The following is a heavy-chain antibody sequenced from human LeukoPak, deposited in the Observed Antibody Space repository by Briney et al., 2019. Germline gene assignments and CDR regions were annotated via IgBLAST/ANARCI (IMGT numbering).Heavy chain of an antibody. V-gene: IGHV3-30*03. D-gene: IGHD3-22*01. Sequence: PGKSLRLSCVVSGFTLSSHGMHWVRQAPGKGLEWVAVISSDGGKKSYADSVQGRFVISRDISKNTLYLQMNNLRAEDSALYYCARGGRGSAAVVAPRSFDIWGQGTMVTVSS. CDR2: ISSDGGKK. J-gene: IGHJ3*02. CDR1: GFTLSSHG. CDR3: ARGGRGSAAVVAPRSFDI.